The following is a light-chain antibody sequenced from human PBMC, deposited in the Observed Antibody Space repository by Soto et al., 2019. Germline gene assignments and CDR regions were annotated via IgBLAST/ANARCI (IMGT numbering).Light chain of an antibody. V-gene: IGKV3-15*01. CDR2: DAS. CDR3: QQYDNWPRT. J-gene: IGKJ1*01. Sequence: TQSPSLLSASVGDRVTITCRASQGISSYLAWYQQKPGQPPRLLIYDASTRATGIPSRFSGSGSGTEFTLTISSLKSEDFAVYYCQQYDNWPRTFGQGTKVDIK. CDR1: QGISSY.